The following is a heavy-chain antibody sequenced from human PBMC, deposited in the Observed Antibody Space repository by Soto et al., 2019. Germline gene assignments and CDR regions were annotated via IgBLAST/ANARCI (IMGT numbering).Heavy chain of an antibody. J-gene: IGHJ4*02. D-gene: IGHD3-3*01. V-gene: IGHV3-30-3*01. CDR3: ARDGPSSDDFWSGYPLWYFDY. Sequence: QVQLVESGGGVVQPGRSLRLSCAASGFTFSSYAMHWVRQAPGKGLEWVAVISYDGSNKYYADSVKGRFTISRDNSKNTLYLQMNRQRAEDTAVYYCARDGPSSDDFWSGYPLWYFDYWGQGTLVTVSS. CDR2: ISYDGSNK. CDR1: GFTFSSYA.